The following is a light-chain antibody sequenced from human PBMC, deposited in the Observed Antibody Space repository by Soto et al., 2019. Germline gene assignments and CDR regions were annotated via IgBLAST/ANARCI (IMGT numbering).Light chain of an antibody. V-gene: IGLV2-14*01. Sequence: QSALTQPASVSGSPGQSITISCTGTSRDFGGYNYVSWYQQHPGKVPKLIIFEVSYRPSGISNRFSASKSGDTASLTISGLQADDEADYYCCSYTDSRTHIFGSGTKVTVL. CDR1: SRDFGGYNY. CDR3: CSYTDSRTHI. CDR2: EVS. J-gene: IGLJ1*01.